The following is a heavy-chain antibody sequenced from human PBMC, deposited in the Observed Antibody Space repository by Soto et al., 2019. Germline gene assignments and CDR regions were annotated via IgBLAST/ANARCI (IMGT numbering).Heavy chain of an antibody. CDR1: GGSISSSSYY. J-gene: IGHJ6*02. Sequence: AETLSLTCTVSGGSISSSSYYWGWIRQPPGKGLEWIGSIYYSGSTYYNPSLKSRVTISVDTSKNQFSLKLSSVTAADTAEYYCARHGGGWIFGVVRYYYYGMDVWGQGATVTVSS. V-gene: IGHV4-39*01. D-gene: IGHD3-3*01. CDR2: IYYSGST. CDR3: ARHGGGWIFGVVRYYYYGMDV.